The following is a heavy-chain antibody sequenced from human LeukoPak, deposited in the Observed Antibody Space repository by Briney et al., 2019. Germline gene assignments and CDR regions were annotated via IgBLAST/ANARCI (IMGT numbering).Heavy chain of an antibody. D-gene: IGHD1-26*01. V-gene: IGHV1-24*01. CDR2: SDPEDGET. CDR1: GYTLTELS. Sequence: ASVKVSCKVSGYTLTELSMHWVRQAPGKGLEWMGGSDPEDGETIYAQKFQGRVTMTEDTSTDTAYMELSSLRSEDTAVYYCASSIFSGIHPREYLDYWGQGTLVTVSS. CDR3: ASSIFSGIHPREYLDY. J-gene: IGHJ4*02.